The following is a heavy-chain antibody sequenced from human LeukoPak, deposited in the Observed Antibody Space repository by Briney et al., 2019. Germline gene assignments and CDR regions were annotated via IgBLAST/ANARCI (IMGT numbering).Heavy chain of an antibody. D-gene: IGHD1-26*01. J-gene: IGHJ6*02. CDR2: IIPIFGTA. Sequence: GASVKVSCKASGGTFSSYAISWVRQAPGQGLEWMGGIIPIFGTANYAQKFQGRVTITADESTSTAYMELSSLRSEDTAVYYCARDVQYTTRNYYYGMDVWGQGTTVTVSS. CDR1: GGTFSSYA. V-gene: IGHV1-69*13. CDR3: ARDVQYTTRNYYYGMDV.